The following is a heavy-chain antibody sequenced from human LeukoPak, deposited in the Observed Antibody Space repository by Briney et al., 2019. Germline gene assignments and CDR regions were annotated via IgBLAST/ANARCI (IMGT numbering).Heavy chain of an antibody. D-gene: IGHD3-22*01. V-gene: IGHV3-53*01. CDR1: GFTVSSNY. J-gene: IGHJ4*02. CDR3: ARDLNYDSAY. CDR2: IYSGGST. Sequence: HPGGSLRLSCAASGFTVSSNYMSWVRQAPGKGLEWVSVIYSGGSTYYADSVKGRFTISRDNSKNTVCLQMNSLRAEDTAVYYCARDLNYDSAYWGQGTLVTVSS.